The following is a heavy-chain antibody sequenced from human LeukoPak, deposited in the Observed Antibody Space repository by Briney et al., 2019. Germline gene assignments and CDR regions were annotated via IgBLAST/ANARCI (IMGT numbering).Heavy chain of an antibody. CDR2: ISDSGGST. J-gene: IGHJ4*02. Sequence: GGSLRLSCSASGFPFSSYAMHWVRQAPGKGLEYVSAISDSGGSTYYADSVKGRFTISRDDSKNTLYLQMNSLKTEDTAVYYCTTGGYGGQFDYWGQGTLVTVSS. D-gene: IGHD5-12*01. V-gene: IGHV3-64*04. CDR3: TTGGYGGQFDY. CDR1: GFPFSSYA.